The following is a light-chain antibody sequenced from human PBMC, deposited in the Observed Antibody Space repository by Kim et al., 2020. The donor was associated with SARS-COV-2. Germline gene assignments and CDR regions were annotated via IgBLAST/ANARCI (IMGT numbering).Light chain of an antibody. CDR3: QQYNNWPTWT. J-gene: IGKJ1*01. CDR1: QSVSSY. Sequence: SPGETATLSCRASQSVSSYLAWYQQKPGQAPRLLIYGASTRATGIPARFSGSGSGTEFTLTISSLQSEDFAVYYCQQYNNWPTWTFGQGTKVDIK. V-gene: IGKV3-15*01. CDR2: GAS.